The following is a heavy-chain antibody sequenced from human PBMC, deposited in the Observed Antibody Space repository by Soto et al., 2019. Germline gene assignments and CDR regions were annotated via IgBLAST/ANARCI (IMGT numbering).Heavy chain of an antibody. CDR2: IYYSGST. V-gene: IGHV4-30-4*01. J-gene: IGHJ6*02. CDR1: GGSISSGDYY. Sequence: SETLSLTCTVSGGSISSGDYYWSWIRQPPGKGLEWVGYIYYSGSTYYNPSLKSRVTISVDTSKNQFSLKLSSVTAADTAVYYCARARWLVHGRDVWGQGTTVTVS. CDR3: ARARWLVHGRDV. D-gene: IGHD6-19*01.